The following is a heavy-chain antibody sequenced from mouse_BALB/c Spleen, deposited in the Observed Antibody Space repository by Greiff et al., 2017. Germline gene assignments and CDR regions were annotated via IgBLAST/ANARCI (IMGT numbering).Heavy chain of an antibody. CDR2: IRLKSNNYAT. CDR3: TRGDYYGSSLYWYFDV. V-gene: IGHV6-6*02. CDR1: GFTFSNYW. J-gene: IGHJ1*01. D-gene: IGHD1-1*01. Sequence: EVKVEESGGGLVQPGGSMKLSCVASGFTFSNYWMNWVRQSPEKGLEWVAEIRLKSNNYATHYAESVKGRFTISRDDSKSSVYLQMNNLRAEDTGIYHCTRGDYYGSSLYWYFDVWGAGTTVTVSS.